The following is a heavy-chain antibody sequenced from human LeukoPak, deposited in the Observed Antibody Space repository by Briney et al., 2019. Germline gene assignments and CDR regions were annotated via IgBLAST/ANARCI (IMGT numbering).Heavy chain of an antibody. D-gene: IGHD3-22*01. V-gene: IGHV1-69*06. CDR3: ARTGYYDSTGRTPTYYFQF. CDR1: GGTINTSG. J-gene: IGHJ4*02. Sequence: SVKVSCKTSGGTINTSGFSWVRQAPGQGLEWMGRIVPIFGPTDYAQKFQDRVTITADKSTHTAYMELRGLTSADTAVYYCARTGYYDSTGRTPTYYFQFWGQGTQVTVSS. CDR2: IVPIFGPT.